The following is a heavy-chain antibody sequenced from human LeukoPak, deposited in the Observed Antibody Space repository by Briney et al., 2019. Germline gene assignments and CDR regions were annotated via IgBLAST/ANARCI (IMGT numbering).Heavy chain of an antibody. CDR3: VRGGTYYLPY. J-gene: IGHJ4*02. CDR1: GGSISSYY. D-gene: IGHD1-26*01. Sequence: SETLSLTCTVSGGSISSYYWSWIRQPAGKGLEWIGRIYISGSTNYNPSLKSRVTMSVDTSKNQFSLKLSSVTAADTAIYYCVRGGTYYLPYWGQGILVTVSS. CDR2: IYISGST. V-gene: IGHV4-4*07.